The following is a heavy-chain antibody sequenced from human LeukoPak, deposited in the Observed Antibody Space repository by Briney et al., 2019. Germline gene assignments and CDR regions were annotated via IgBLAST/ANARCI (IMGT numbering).Heavy chain of an antibody. D-gene: IGHD3-22*01. CDR3: ARALPVDSSGLVVDY. Sequence: PGGSLRLSCAASGFTFSSYAMHWVRQAPGKGLEWVAVISYDGSNKYYADSVKGRFTISRDNSKNTLYLQMNSLRAEDTAVYYCARALPVDSSGLVVDYWGQGTLVTVSS. CDR1: GFTFSSYA. CDR2: ISYDGSNK. J-gene: IGHJ4*02. V-gene: IGHV3-30*04.